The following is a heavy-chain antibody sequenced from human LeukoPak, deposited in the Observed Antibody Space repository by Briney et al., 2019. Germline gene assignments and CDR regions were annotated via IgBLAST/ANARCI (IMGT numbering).Heavy chain of an antibody. J-gene: IGHJ4*02. CDR2: ISGSGGST. CDR1: GFTFSSYA. CDR3: AKGGRGIAVAGIFDY. Sequence: PGGSLRLSCAASGFTFSSYAMTWVRQAPGKGLEWVSVISGSGGSTYYADSVKDRLTISRDNSKNTLYLQMNSLRAEDTAVYYCAKGGRGIAVAGIFDYWGQGTLVTVSS. D-gene: IGHD6-19*01. V-gene: IGHV3-23*01.